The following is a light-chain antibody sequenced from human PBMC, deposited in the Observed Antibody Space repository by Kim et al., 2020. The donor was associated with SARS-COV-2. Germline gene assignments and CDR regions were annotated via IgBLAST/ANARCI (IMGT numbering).Light chain of an antibody. J-gene: IGKJ5*01. CDR1: QSVSSY. CDR3: QQRSNWPPIT. V-gene: IGKV3-11*01. CDR2: DAS. Sequence: SPGERATLSCRVRQSVSSYLAWYQQKPGQAPRLLIYDASNRATGIPARFSGSGSGTDFTLTISSLEPEDFAVYYCQQRSNWPPITFGQGTRLEIK.